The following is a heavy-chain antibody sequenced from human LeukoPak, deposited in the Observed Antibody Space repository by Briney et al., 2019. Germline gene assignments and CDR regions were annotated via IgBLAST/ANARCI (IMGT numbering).Heavy chain of an antibody. CDR3: ARDRAGDYFDY. CDR2: IYYSGST. CDR1: GGSISSYY. J-gene: IGHJ4*02. V-gene: IGHV4-4*08. D-gene: IGHD3-10*01. Sequence: PSETLSLTCTVSGGSISSYYWSWIRQPPGKGLEWIGYIYYSGSTNYNPSLESRVAISLDTSKNHFSLNMRSVTAEDTAVYYCARDRAGDYFDYWGQGTLVTVSS.